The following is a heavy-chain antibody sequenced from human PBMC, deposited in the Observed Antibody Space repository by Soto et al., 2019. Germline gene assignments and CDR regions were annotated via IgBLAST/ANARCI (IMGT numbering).Heavy chain of an antibody. Sequence: SETLSLTCTVSGGSISSYYWSWIRQPPGKGLEWIGYIYYSGSTNYNPSLKSRVTISVDTSKNQFSLKLSSVTAADTAVYYCARFYCSSTSCYFANWFDPWGQGTLVTVSS. CDR3: ARFYCSSTSCYFANWFDP. CDR1: GGSISSYY. V-gene: IGHV4-59*08. J-gene: IGHJ5*02. D-gene: IGHD2-2*01. CDR2: IYYSGST.